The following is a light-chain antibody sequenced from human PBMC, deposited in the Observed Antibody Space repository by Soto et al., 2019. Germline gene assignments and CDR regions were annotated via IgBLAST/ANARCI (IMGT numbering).Light chain of an antibody. CDR1: QSVSSY. J-gene: IGKJ1*01. V-gene: IGKV3-11*01. CDR2: DAS. Sequence: EIVLTQSPATLSLSPGERATLSCRASQSVSSYLAWYQQKPGQAPRLLIYDASSRATGIPDRFSGSGSGTDFTLTISRLEPEDFAVYYCQQRGTFGQGTKVEIK. CDR3: QQRGT.